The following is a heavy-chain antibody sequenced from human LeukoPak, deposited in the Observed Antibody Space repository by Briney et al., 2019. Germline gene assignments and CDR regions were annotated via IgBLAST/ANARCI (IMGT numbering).Heavy chain of an antibody. CDR3: ARQQWLVPGWFDP. CDR2: IYPGDSDT. Sequence: GESLKISCKGSGYSFTSYWIGWVRQMPEKGLEWMGIIYPGDSDTRYSPSFQGQVTISADKSISTAYLQWRSLKASDTAMYYCARQQWLVPGWFDPWGQGTLVTVSS. V-gene: IGHV5-51*01. D-gene: IGHD6-19*01. J-gene: IGHJ5*02. CDR1: GYSFTSYW.